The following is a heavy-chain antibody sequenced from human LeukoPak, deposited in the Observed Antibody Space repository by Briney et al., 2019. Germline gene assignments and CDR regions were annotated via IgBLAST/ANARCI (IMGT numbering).Heavy chain of an antibody. J-gene: IGHJ4*02. V-gene: IGHV4-59*01. CDR1: GGSISSYY. CDR3: ARERRGPFDY. CDR2: ISYSGST. Sequence: SETLSLTCTVSGGSISSYYWSSIRQPPGKGLEWIGYISYSGSTNYNPSLKSRVTISVDTSKIQFSLKLSSVTAADTAVYCCARERRGPFDYWGQGTLVTVSS.